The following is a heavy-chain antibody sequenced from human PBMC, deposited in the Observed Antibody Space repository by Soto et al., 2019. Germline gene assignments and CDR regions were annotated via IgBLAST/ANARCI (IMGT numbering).Heavy chain of an antibody. V-gene: IGHV3-21*06. J-gene: IGHJ4*02. D-gene: IGHD1-1*01. CDR2: ITPTSTFI. CDR1: GFTFSSYS. CDR3: ARGRGNDWYEDY. Sequence: EVQLVESGGGLVKPGGSLRLSCAASGFTFSSYSFNWVRQAPGKGLEWVSIITPTSTFISYADSVRGRFTISRDNAKNSLYLQMDSLGAGDTAVYYCARGRGNDWYEDYWGQGTLVIVSS.